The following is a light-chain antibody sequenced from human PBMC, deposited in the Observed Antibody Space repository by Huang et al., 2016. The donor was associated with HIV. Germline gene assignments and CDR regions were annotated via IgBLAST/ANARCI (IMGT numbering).Light chain of an antibody. V-gene: IGKV4-1*01. Sequence: DIVMTQSPDSLTVSLGERATIHCESSQSLLYNSNSKNYLNWYQQKPGQPPKLRIYWASARESGVPDRFSGSGSGTNFTLTISSLQAEDVAVYYCQQYYSSLWTFGQGTKVEIK. CDR1: QSLLYNSNSKNY. J-gene: IGKJ1*01. CDR3: QQYYSSLWT. CDR2: WAS.